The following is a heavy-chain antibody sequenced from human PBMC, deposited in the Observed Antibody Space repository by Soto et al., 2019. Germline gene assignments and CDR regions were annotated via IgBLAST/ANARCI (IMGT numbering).Heavy chain of an antibody. V-gene: IGHV4-31*03. D-gene: IGHD3-16*01. CDR3: ARGFALRYVRYPNYYFDY. CDR1: GGSISSGGYY. CDR2: IYYSGST. Sequence: SETLSLTCTVSGGSISSGGYYWSWIRQHPGKGLERIGYIYYSGSTYYNPSLKSRVTISVDTSKNQFSLKLSSVTAADTAVYYCARGFALRYVRYPNYYFDYWGQGTLVTVSS. J-gene: IGHJ4*02.